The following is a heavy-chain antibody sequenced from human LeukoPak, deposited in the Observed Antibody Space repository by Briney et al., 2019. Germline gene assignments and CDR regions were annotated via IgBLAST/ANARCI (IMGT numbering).Heavy chain of an antibody. CDR2: IYYSGST. CDR1: GGSISSYY. CDR3: ARAYCGGDCYSAEYFQH. V-gene: IGHV4-59*01. J-gene: IGHJ1*01. Sequence: SETLSLTCTVSGGSISSYYWSWIRQPPGKGLEWIGYIYYSGSTNYNPSLKSRVTISVDTSKNQFPLKLSSVTAADTAAYYCARAYCGGDCYSAEYFQHWGQGTLVTVSS. D-gene: IGHD2-21*02.